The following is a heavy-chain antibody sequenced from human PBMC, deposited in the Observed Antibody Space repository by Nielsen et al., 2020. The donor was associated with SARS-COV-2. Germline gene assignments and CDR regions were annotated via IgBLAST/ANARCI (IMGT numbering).Heavy chain of an antibody. CDR3: VRDYNNGNWFDS. V-gene: IGHV3-74*01. Sequence: GESLKISCAASGFTFSSYWMHWVRQAPGKGLVWVSRINSDGSSTSYADSVKGRFTISRDNAKNTLYLQMNSLRAEDTAVYYCVRDYNNGNWFDSWGQGTLVTVSS. CDR1: GFTFSSYW. J-gene: IGHJ5*01. CDR2: INSDGSST. D-gene: IGHD4-11*01.